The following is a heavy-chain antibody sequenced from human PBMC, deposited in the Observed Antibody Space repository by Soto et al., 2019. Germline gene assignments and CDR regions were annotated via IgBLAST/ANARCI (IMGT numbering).Heavy chain of an antibody. J-gene: IGHJ4*02. CDR3: ARSGYYYTNGVCYFDY. V-gene: IGHV1-69*02. CDR1: GGTFSSYT. CDR2: IIPILGIA. D-gene: IGHD2-8*01. Sequence: QVQLVQSGAEVKKPGSSVKVSCKASGGTFSSYTISWVRQAPGQGLEWMGRIIPILGIANYAQKFQGRVTITADKSTSTAYMELISLRTEDTAVYYCARSGYYYTNGVCYFDYWGQGTLVTVSS.